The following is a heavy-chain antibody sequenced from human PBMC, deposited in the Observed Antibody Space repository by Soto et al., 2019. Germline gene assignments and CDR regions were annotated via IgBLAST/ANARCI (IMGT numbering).Heavy chain of an antibody. J-gene: IGHJ6*02. D-gene: IGHD5-18*01. CDR2: IIPMFDTP. V-gene: IGHV1-69*19. Sequence: QVQVVQSGAEVKKPGSSVKVSCKVSGDTFTNFAISWVRQAPGQGLEWMGGIIPMFDTPHYAQNFRGRVTITADGATTTAYMEWNSRRSADPAVYYWAAGGHNDGYNYSHGMDVGGQGTTVTVS. CDR1: GDTFTNFA. CDR3: AAGGHNDGYNYSHGMDV.